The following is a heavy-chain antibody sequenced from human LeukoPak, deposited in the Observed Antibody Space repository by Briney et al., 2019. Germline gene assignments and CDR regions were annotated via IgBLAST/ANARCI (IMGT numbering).Heavy chain of an antibody. V-gene: IGHV4-39*01. Sequence: SETLSLTCTVSGGSISSSSYCWGWIRQPPGKGLEWIGSIYYSGSTYYNPSLKSRVTISVDTSKNQFSLKLSSVTAADTAVYYCARPMGYCSSTSCHPHAFDIWGQGTMVTVSS. D-gene: IGHD2-2*01. CDR1: GGSISSSSYC. CDR2: IYYSGST. CDR3: ARPMGYCSSTSCHPHAFDI. J-gene: IGHJ3*02.